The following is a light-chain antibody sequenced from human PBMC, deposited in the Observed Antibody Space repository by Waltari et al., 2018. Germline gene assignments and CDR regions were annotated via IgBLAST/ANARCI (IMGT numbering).Light chain of an antibody. V-gene: IGLV2-14*01. CDR1: SADIGGFDY. Sequence: QSALTQPASVSGSPGQSITIPCTGTSADIGGFDYLSWYQQRPGKAPKLIIFEVSNRASGISNRFSGSKSGSTASLTISGLQTEDDSDYYCSSYSTTSTLVVFGGGTKVTVL. CDR2: EVS. J-gene: IGLJ2*01. CDR3: SSYSTTSTLVV.